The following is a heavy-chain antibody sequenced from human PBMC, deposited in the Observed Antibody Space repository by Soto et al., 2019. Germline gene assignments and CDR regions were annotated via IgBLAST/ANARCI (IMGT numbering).Heavy chain of an antibody. V-gene: IGHV1-69*08. CDR3: ARGHPQGGMDV. CDR2: VIPFLDTA. Sequence: SLKVSCKASGGTFSSDTINLVRQAPGQGLEWMGGVIPFLDTANYAQNFQGRVTITADKSTNTAFMELGSLRSEDTAVYYCARGHPQGGMDVWGQGTTVTVSS. J-gene: IGHJ6*02. CDR1: GGTFSSDT.